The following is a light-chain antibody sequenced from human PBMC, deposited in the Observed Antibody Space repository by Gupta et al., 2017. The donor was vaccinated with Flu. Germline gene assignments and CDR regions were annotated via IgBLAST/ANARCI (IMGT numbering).Light chain of an antibody. Sequence: QSALTQPASISGTPGQSITISCTGSSTDIGTYHLVSWYRQDPGKGPKLIISECSKRSAGVSNRFSGSKSGYTASLTISGLQTEDEATYYCCSYAGHDSLVLGGGTDLTVL. V-gene: IGLV2-23*01. CDR3: CSYAGHDSLV. CDR2: ECS. J-gene: IGLJ2*01. CDR1: STDIGTYHL.